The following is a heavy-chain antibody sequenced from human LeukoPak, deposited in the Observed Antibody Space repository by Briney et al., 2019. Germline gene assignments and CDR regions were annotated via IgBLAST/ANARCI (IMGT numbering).Heavy chain of an antibody. CDR2: INPNSGGT. V-gene: IGHV1-2*06. Sequence: ASVKVSCKASGYTFTSYGISWVRQAPGQGLEWMGRINPNSGGTNYAQKFQGRVTMTRDTSISTAYMELSRLRSDDTAVYYCASWGEMATINYWGQGTLVTVSS. D-gene: IGHD5-24*01. J-gene: IGHJ4*02. CDR1: GYTFTSYG. CDR3: ASWGEMATINY.